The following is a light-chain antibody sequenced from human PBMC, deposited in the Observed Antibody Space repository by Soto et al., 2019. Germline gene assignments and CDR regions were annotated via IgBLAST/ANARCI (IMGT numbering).Light chain of an antibody. CDR1: SSDVGRYNF. Sequence: QSALTQPASVSGSPGQSITISCTGTSSDVGRYNFVSWYQQHSGKAPKVMIYEGTKRPSGVSNRFSGSKSGNTASLTISGIQAEDEADYYCCSYAGSSTWMFGGGTKLTVL. CDR3: CSYAGSSTWM. CDR2: EGT. V-gene: IGLV2-23*01. J-gene: IGLJ3*02.